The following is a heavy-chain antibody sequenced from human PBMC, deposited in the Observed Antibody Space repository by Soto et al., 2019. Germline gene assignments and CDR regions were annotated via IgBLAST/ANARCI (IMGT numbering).Heavy chain of an antibody. Sequence: QVQLVESGGGVVQPGRSLRLSCAASGFTFSSYGMHWVRQAPGKGLEWVAVIWYDGSNKYYADSVKGRFTISRDNSKNTLYRQMNSLRAEDTAVYYCARGEYSSSHYYYGMDVWGQGTTVTVSS. V-gene: IGHV3-33*01. D-gene: IGHD6-6*01. CDR1: GFTFSSYG. CDR3: ARGEYSSSHYYYGMDV. CDR2: IWYDGSNK. J-gene: IGHJ6*02.